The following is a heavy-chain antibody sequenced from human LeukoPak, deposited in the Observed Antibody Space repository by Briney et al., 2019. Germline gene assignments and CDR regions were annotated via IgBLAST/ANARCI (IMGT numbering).Heavy chain of an antibody. Sequence: SETLSLTCTVSNDSISSGDYYWNCIRQPPGKGLECIGYIFHRGGTSYNPSLKSRILFSVDTSQNQFSLKLNSVTAADTAVYYCVREILYCSGGSCYRGTFDNWGQGTLVTVSA. CDR3: VREILYCSGGSCYRGTFDN. CDR2: IFHRGGT. D-gene: IGHD2-15*01. V-gene: IGHV4-30-4*01. CDR1: NDSISSGDYY. J-gene: IGHJ4*02.